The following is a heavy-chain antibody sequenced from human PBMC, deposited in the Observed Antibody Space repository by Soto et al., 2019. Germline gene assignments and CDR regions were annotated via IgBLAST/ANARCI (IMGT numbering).Heavy chain of an antibody. CDR2: IYYSGST. D-gene: IGHD3-3*01. Sequence: QLQLQESGPGLVKPSETLSLICTVSGGSISSNSHYWGWIRQPPGKGLEWIGSIYYSGSTLYNPSLKSRVTISVDTSKNQFSLKLSSVTAADTAVYYCARHSLFGVVIMWSFDYWGQGTLVTVSS. CDR1: GGSISSNSHY. J-gene: IGHJ4*02. CDR3: ARHSLFGVVIMWSFDY. V-gene: IGHV4-39*01.